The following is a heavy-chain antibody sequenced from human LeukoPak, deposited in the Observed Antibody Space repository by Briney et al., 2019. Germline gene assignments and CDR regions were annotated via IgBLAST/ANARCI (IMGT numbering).Heavy chain of an antibody. D-gene: IGHD6-13*01. CDR1: GFAFSSYA. V-gene: IGHV3-23*01. CDR3: AKRAAAGTPKDAFDI. J-gene: IGHJ3*02. Sequence: GGSLRLSCAASGFAFSSYAMSWVRQAPGNGLEWVSIIGSTGDTTFYADSVKGRFTISRDNSRNTLYLLLNSLRAEDTAVYYCAKRAAAGTPKDAFDIWGQGTMVTVSS. CDR2: IGSTGDTT.